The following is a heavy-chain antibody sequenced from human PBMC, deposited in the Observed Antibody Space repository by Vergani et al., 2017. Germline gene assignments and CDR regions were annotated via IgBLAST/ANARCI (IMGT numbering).Heavy chain of an antibody. CDR3: ASDSSCYYPIDY. Sequence: QVQLVQSGAEVKKPGSSVKVSCKASGGTFSSYSISWVRQAPGQGLEWMGGIIPIFGTANYAQKFQGRVTITADESTSTAYMELSSLRSEDTAVDYCASDSSCYYPIDYWGQGTLVTVSS. D-gene: IGHD3-22*01. V-gene: IGHV1-69*01. CDR2: IIPIFGTA. J-gene: IGHJ4*02. CDR1: GGTFSSYS.